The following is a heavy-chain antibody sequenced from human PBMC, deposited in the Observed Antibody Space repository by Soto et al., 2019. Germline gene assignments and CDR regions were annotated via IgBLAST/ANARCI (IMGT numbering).Heavy chain of an antibody. Sequence: SETLSLTCTVSGGYISSYYWSWIRQPPGKGLEWIGYIYYSGSTNYNPSLKSRVTISVDTSKNQFSLKLSSVTAADTAVYYCARESSEFPDYWGQGTLVTVSS. CDR1: GGYISSYY. CDR2: IYYSGST. D-gene: IGHD3-10*01. J-gene: IGHJ4*02. CDR3: ARESSEFPDY. V-gene: IGHV4-59*01.